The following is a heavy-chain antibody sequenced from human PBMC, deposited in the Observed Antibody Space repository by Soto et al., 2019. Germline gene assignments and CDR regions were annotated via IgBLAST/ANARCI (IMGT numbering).Heavy chain of an antibody. CDR1: GGSISSYY. D-gene: IGHD6-25*01. J-gene: IGHJ5*02. CDR3: ARPHGGSSGWDNWFDP. CDR2: IYYSGST. V-gene: IGHV4-59*01. Sequence: QVQLQESGPGLVKPSETLSLTCTVSGGSISSYYWSWIRQPPGKGLEWIGYIYYSGSTNYNPSLMGRVTISVATSNNQFYLKLISVTAADTAVYYCARPHGGSSGWDNWFDPWGQGTLVTVSS.